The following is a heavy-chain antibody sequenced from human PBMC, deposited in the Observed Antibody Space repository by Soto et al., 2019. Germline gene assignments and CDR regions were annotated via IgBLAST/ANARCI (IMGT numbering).Heavy chain of an antibody. Sequence: VSVNLYCKTAGYTFTIYYMHWVRQAPRQGLEWMGIINPSGGSTSYAQKFQGRVTMTRDTSTSTVYMELSSLRSEDTAVYYCAREFDIFTYYYYYGMDVWGQGTTVTVSS. CDR3: AREFDIFTYYYYYGMDV. V-gene: IGHV1-46*03. CDR1: GYTFTIYY. CDR2: INPSGGST. D-gene: IGHD3-9*01. J-gene: IGHJ6*02.